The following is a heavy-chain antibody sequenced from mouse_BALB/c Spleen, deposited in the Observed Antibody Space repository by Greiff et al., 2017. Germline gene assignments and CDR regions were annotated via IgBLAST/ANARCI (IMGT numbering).Heavy chain of an antibody. D-gene: IGHD2-12*01. Sequence: VQLQQSGAELVRPGALVKLSCKASGFNIKDYYMHWVKQRPEQGLEWIGWIDPENGNTIYDPKFQGKASITADTSSNTAYLQLSSLTSEDTAVYYCARSSYRGNAMDYWGQGTSVTVSS. V-gene: IGHV14-1*02. CDR3: ARSSYRGNAMDY. J-gene: IGHJ4*01. CDR2: IDPENGNT. CDR1: GFNIKDYY.